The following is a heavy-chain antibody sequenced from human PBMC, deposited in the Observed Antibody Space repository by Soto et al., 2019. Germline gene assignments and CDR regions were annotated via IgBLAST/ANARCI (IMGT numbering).Heavy chain of an antibody. J-gene: IGHJ4*02. CDR1: GYTFTSYG. D-gene: IGHD3-22*01. Sequence: ASVKVSCKASGYTFTSYGISWVRQAPGQGLEWMGWISAYNGNTNYAQKLQGRVTMTTDTSTSTAYMELRSLRSDDTAVYYCARGYYDSSGYYFPFPNFDYWGQGTLVTVSS. CDR2: ISAYNGNT. CDR3: ARGYYDSSGYYFPFPNFDY. V-gene: IGHV1-18*04.